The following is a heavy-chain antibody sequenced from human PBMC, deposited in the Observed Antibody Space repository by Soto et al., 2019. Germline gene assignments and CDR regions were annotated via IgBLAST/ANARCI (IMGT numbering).Heavy chain of an antibody. CDR2: INPSGAST. CDR1: GYTFTSYY. CDR3: ARAGCSGGTCYHDY. V-gene: IGHV1-46*03. Sequence: ASVKVSCKASGYTFTSYYMHWVRQAPGQGLEWMGIINPSGASTTYYPQKFQGRVTMTRDTSTSTVYMELSSLRSEDTAVYYCARAGCSGGTCYHDYWGQGTLVSVSS. D-gene: IGHD2-15*01. J-gene: IGHJ4*02.